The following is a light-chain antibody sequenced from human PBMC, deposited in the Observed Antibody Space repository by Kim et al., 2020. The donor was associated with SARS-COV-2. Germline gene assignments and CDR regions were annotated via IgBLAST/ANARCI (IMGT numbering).Light chain of an antibody. CDR1: QGIGNY. Sequence: DIQMTQSPSSLSASVGDRVTITCRASQGIGNYLAWYQQKPGKVPRLLIYTASVLQSGVPSRFSGSGTGTDFTLTISGLQPEDVATDYCKSYNSAPMWTVVQRTKVEI. CDR3: KSYNSAPMWT. V-gene: IGKV1-27*01. J-gene: IGKJ1*01. CDR2: TAS.